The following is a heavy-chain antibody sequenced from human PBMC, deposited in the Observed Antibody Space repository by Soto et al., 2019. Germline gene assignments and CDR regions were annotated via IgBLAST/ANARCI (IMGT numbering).Heavy chain of an antibody. CDR3: TRVTKAGTTFFDS. V-gene: IGHV3-72*01. CDR2: IRNKAKSYTS. Sequence: PGGSLRLSCAASGLAVSNNYMTWVRQAPGKGLEWVGRIRNKAKSYTSAYAASVKGRLTFSRDDSKNSVYLQMNNLKIDDTAVYYCTRVTKAGTTFFDSWGQGILVTVSS. CDR1: GLAVSNNY. D-gene: IGHD6-19*01. J-gene: IGHJ4*02.